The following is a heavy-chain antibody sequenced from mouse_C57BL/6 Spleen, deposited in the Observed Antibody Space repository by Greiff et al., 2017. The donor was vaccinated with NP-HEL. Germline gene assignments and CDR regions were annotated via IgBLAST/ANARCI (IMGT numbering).Heavy chain of an antibody. Sequence: DVKLVESGGGLVKPGGSLKLSCAASGFTFSSYAMSWVRQTPEKRLEWVATISDGGSYTYYPDNVKGRFTISRDNAKNNLYLQMSHLKSEDTAMYYCARGDYDGYYAMDYWGQGTSVTVSS. CDR1: GFTFSSYA. CDR3: ARGDYDGYYAMDY. V-gene: IGHV5-4*03. CDR2: ISDGGSYT. J-gene: IGHJ4*01. D-gene: IGHD2-4*01.